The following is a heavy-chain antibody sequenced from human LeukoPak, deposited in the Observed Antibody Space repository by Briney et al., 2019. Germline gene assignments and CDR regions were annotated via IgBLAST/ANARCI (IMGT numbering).Heavy chain of an antibody. V-gene: IGHV1-18*01. CDR3: ARDQGQEWLRIEIDYYYYMDV. Sequence: GASVKVSCKASGYTFTSYGISWVRQAPGQGLEWMGWISAYNGNTNYAQKLQGRVTMTTDTSTSTAYMELSRLRSDDTAVYYCARDQGQEWLRIEIDYYYYMDVWGKGTTVTVSS. J-gene: IGHJ6*03. CDR2: ISAYNGNT. D-gene: IGHD5-12*01. CDR1: GYTFTSYG.